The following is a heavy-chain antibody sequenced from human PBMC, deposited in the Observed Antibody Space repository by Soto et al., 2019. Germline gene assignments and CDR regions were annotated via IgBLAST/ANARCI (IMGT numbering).Heavy chain of an antibody. J-gene: IGHJ4*02. Sequence: QVQLVESGGGVVQPRRSLRLSCAASGFTFSSYGMHWVRQAPGKGLEWVAVIWYDGSNKYYADSVKGRFTISRDNSKNTLYLQMNSVRAEDTAVYYCARDLDDFWSGYYPPLGYWGQGTLVTVSS. CDR1: GFTFSSYG. CDR2: IWYDGSNK. D-gene: IGHD3-3*01. CDR3: ARDLDDFWSGYYPPLGY. V-gene: IGHV3-33*01.